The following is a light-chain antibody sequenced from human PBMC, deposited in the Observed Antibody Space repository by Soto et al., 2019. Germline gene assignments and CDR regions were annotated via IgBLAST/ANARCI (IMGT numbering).Light chain of an antibody. CDR1: QGISSY. CDR2: SAS. CDR3: QQANSFPYT. J-gene: IGKJ2*01. Sequence: DIQLTQSPSSLSASVGDRVTITCRVSQGISSYLNWYRQKPGKVPKLLIYSASTLRSGVPSRFRGSGSGTDFTFTISSLQPEDFATYYCQQANSFPYTFGQGTKVDIK. V-gene: IGKV1-39*01.